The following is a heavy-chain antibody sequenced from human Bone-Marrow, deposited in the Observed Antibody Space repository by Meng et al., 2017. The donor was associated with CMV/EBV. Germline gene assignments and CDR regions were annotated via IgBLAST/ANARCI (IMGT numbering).Heavy chain of an antibody. CDR1: GDSVSSNSAA. J-gene: IGHJ5*02. CDR2: TYYRSKWYN. D-gene: IGHD6-13*01. CDR3: ARDGRAIAAAGTGNWFDP. Sequence: SCAISGDSVSSNSAAWNWIRQSPSRGLEWLGRTYYRSKWYNDYAVSVKSRITINTDTSKNQLSLQLKSVTPEDTAVYYCARDGRAIAAAGTGNWFDPWGQGTLVTVAS. V-gene: IGHV6-1*01.